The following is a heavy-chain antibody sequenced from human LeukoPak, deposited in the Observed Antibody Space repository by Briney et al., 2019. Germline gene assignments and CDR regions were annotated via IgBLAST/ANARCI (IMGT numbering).Heavy chain of an antibody. J-gene: IGHJ4*02. V-gene: IGHV3-7*01. CDR1: GFTFSSYW. D-gene: IGHD3-3*01. Sequence: PGGSLRLSCAASGFTFSSYWMSWVRQAPGKGLEWVADIKQDGSEKYYVDSVKGRFTISRDNAKNSLYLQMNSLRAEDTAVYYCASVRYDFWSGYFYWGQGTLVTVSS. CDR2: IKQDGSEK. CDR3: ASVRYDFWSGYFY.